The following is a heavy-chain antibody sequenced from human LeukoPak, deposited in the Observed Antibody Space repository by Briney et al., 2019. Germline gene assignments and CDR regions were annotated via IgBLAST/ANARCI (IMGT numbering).Heavy chain of an antibody. Sequence: PGGSLRLSCAASGFTFSSYEMNWVRQAPGKGLEWVSYISSSGSTIYYADSVKGRFTISRDNAKNSLYLQMNSLRAEDTAVYYCAKVVQLWFHFDFWGQGTLVTVSS. V-gene: IGHV3-48*03. J-gene: IGHJ4*02. CDR3: AKVVQLWFHFDF. CDR2: ISSSGSTI. D-gene: IGHD5-18*01. CDR1: GFTFSSYE.